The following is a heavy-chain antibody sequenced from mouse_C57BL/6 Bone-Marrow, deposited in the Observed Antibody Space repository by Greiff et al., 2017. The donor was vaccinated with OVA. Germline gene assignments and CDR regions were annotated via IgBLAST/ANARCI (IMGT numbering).Heavy chain of an antibody. V-gene: IGHV1-19*01. CDR3: ARRGDYYYGTDWYFDV. CDR2: INPYNGGT. D-gene: IGHD1-1*01. CDR1: GYTFTDYY. J-gene: IGHJ1*03. Sequence: VQLQQPGPVLVKPGASVKMSCKASGYTFTDYYMNWVKQSHGKSLEWIGVINPYNGGTSYNQKFKGKATLTVDKSSSTAYMELNSLTSEDSAVYYCARRGDYYYGTDWYFDVWGTGTTVTVSS.